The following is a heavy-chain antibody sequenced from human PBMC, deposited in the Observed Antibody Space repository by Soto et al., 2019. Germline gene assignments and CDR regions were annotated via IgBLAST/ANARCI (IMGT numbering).Heavy chain of an antibody. V-gene: IGHV3-11*01. J-gene: IGHJ4*02. Sequence: QVQLVESGGGLVKPGGSLRLSCAASGFPFSAYYLSWFRQAPGKGLEWLSYISSSGSAIYYADSVKGRFTISRDNAKNSLYLQMNSLRAEDTAVYYCARDNNWNHDYWGQGTLVTVSS. D-gene: IGHD1-20*01. CDR2: ISSSGSAI. CDR1: GFPFSAYY. CDR3: ARDNNWNHDY.